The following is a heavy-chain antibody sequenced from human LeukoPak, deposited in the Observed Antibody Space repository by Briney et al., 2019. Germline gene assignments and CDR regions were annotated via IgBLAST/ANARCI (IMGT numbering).Heavy chain of an antibody. CDR1: GFSFSDFY. Sequence: GGSLRLTCAASGFSFSDFYMSWLRRAPGKGLEGVSYISSRGSTIDYAASVRGRCTISMDNAKNSVYLHMNSVRAEDTAVYYCARTYSSSWRDFDYWGQGALVTVSS. CDR2: ISSRGSTI. D-gene: IGHD6-13*01. V-gene: IGHV3-11*01. CDR3: ARTYSSSWRDFDY. J-gene: IGHJ4*02.